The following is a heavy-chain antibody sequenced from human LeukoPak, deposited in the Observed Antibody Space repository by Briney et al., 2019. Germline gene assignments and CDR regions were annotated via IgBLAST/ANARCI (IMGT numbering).Heavy chain of an antibody. CDR1: GGSISSYY. CDR2: IYYSGST. CDR3: ARDASGGRPGDYYYYYGMDV. J-gene: IGHJ6*02. D-gene: IGHD3-16*01. Sequence: PSETLSLTCTVSGGSISSYYWSWIRQPPGKGLEWIGYIYYSGSTNYNPSLKSRVTISVDTSKNQFSLKLSSVTAADTAVYYCARDASGGRPGDYYYYYGMDVWGQGTTVTVSS. V-gene: IGHV4-59*01.